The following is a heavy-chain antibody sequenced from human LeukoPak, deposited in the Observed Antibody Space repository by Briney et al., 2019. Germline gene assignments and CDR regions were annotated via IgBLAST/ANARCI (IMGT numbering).Heavy chain of an antibody. CDR2: ISGSGGST. V-gene: IGHV3-23*01. CDR1: GFTFSSYA. D-gene: IGHD2-15*01. Sequence: RPGGSLRLSCAASGFTFSSYAMSWVRQAPGKGLEWVSTISGSGGSTYYADSVKGRFTISRDNSKNTLYLQMNSLRAEDTAVYYCAKDARGGYCSGGSCYPDYWGQGTLVTVSS. CDR3: AKDARGGYCSGGSCYPDY. J-gene: IGHJ4*02.